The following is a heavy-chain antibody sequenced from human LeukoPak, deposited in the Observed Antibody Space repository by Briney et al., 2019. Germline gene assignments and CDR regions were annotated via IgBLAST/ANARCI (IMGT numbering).Heavy chain of an antibody. V-gene: IGHV3-30*04. CDR2: ISYDGSNK. J-gene: IGHJ6*04. D-gene: IGHD3-10*02. Sequence: AGGSLRLSGAASGFTFSSYAMHWVRQAPGKGLEWVAVISYDGSNKYYADSVKGRFTISRDNAKNSLYLQMNSLRAEDTAVYYCAELGITMIGGVWGKGTTVTISS. CDR3: AELGITMIGGV. CDR1: GFTFSSYA.